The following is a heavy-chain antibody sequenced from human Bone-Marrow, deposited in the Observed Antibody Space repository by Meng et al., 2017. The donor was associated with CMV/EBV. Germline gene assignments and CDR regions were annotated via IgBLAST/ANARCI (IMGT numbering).Heavy chain of an antibody. D-gene: IGHD2-2*01. CDR2: IIPILGIA. CDR1: GGTFSSYA. CDR3: ARDHRRSSTSCDDFDI. V-gene: IGHV1-69*10. Sequence: SVKVSCKASGGTFSSYAISWVRQAPGQGLEWMGGIIPILGIANYAQKFQGRVTITADKSTSTAYMELSSLRSEDTAVYYCARDHRRSSTSCDDFDIWGQGTMVTVS. J-gene: IGHJ3*02.